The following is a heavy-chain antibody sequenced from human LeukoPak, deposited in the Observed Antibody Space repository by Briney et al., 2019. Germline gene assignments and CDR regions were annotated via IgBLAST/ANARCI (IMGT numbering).Heavy chain of an antibody. V-gene: IGHV1-8*01. J-gene: IGHJ6*03. CDR2: MNPNSGNT. CDR3: ARGPPYDFWSARGYSYYYMDV. CDR1: GYTFTNYD. D-gene: IGHD3-3*01. Sequence: GASVKVSCKASGYTFTNYDINWVRQATGQGLEWMGWMNPNSGNTGYAQKFQGRVTMTRDTSISTAYMELSSLRSKDTAVYYCARGPPYDFWSARGYSYYYMDVWGKGTTVTVSS.